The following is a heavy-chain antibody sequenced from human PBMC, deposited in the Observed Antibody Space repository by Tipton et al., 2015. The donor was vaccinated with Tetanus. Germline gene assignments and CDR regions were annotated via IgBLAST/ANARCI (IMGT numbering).Heavy chain of an antibody. CDR1: GGSFSGYY. Sequence: TLSLTCAVYGGSFSGYYWSWIRQPPGKGLEWIGEINHSGSTNYNPSLKSRVTISVDTSKNQFSLKLSSVTAADTAVYYCARNTVAGTVTFDYWGQGTLGTVSS. J-gene: IGHJ4*02. V-gene: IGHV4-34*01. CDR3: ARNTVAGTVTFDY. CDR2: INHSGST. D-gene: IGHD6-19*01.